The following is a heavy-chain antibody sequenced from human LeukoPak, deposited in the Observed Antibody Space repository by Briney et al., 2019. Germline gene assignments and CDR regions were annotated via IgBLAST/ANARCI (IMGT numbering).Heavy chain of an antibody. V-gene: IGHV3-48*01. J-gene: IGHJ5*02. CDR1: GLTFSSYS. Sequence: GGSLRLSCAASGLTFSSYSMNWVRQAPGKGLEWVSYISSSSSTIYYADSVKGRFTISRDNAKNSLYLQMNSLRAEDTAVYYCARDPPWSGYDSWGQGTLVTVSS. D-gene: IGHD5-12*01. CDR3: ARDPPWSGYDS. CDR2: ISSSSSTI.